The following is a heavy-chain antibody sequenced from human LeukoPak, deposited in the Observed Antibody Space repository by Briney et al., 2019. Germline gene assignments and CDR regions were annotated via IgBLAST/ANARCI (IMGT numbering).Heavy chain of an antibody. CDR1: GFTFSSYG. Sequence: GGSLRLSCAASGFTFSSYGMHWVRQAPGKGLEWVAFIRNDGSNKYYADSVKGRFTISRDNSKNTLYLQVNSLRAEDTAVYYCAKDHGGHLFDYWGQGTLVTVSS. CDR2: IRNDGSNK. J-gene: IGHJ4*02. D-gene: IGHD4-23*01. V-gene: IGHV3-30*02. CDR3: AKDHGGHLFDY.